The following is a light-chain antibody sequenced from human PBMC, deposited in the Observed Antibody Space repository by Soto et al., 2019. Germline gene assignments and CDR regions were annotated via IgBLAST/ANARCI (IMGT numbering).Light chain of an antibody. Sequence: EIVMTQSQATLSVSPGERATLSCRASQSVSSSLAWYQQKPGQAPRLLLYGASTRATGIPARFSGSGSGTDFTLTISSLQSEDFSVYYCQQYNNWPKTFGHGTQVQIK. V-gene: IGKV3-15*01. CDR1: QSVSSS. J-gene: IGKJ1*01. CDR2: GAS. CDR3: QQYNNWPKT.